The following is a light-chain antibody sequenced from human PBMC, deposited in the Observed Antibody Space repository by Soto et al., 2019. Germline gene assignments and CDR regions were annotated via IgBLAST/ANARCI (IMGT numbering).Light chain of an antibody. J-gene: IGLJ1*01. CDR3: VSWDDSLSGLV. CDR1: SSSIGSNT. V-gene: IGLV1-44*01. Sequence: QSVLTQPPSASGTPGQRVTISCSGSSSSIGSNTVSWYQQLPGTAPELLIYSNNQRPSGVPDRFSGSKSGTSASLAISGLRSEDEADYYCVSWDDSLSGLVFGTGTKVTVL. CDR2: SNN.